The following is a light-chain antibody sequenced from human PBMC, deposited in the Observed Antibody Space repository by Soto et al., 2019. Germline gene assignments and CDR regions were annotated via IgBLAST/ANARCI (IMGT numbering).Light chain of an antibody. Sequence: EIVLTQSPATLSLSPGEGATLSCRASQRLLSSYLVWYQQRPGQAPRLLIYDAATRAPGIPDRFSGSGSGTVFILSITRLEPEDFAVYYCQQFGRSVTFGGGTRVEI. V-gene: IGKV3-20*01. CDR3: QQFGRSVT. CDR1: QRLLSSY. CDR2: DAA. J-gene: IGKJ4*01.